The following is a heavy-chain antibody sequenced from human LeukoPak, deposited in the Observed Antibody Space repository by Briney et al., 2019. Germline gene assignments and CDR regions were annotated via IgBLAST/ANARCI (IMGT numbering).Heavy chain of an antibody. V-gene: IGHV3-23*01. J-gene: IGHJ4*02. CDR3: AKVIYKGYCSGGSCYTEDY. Sequence: GGSLRLSCAASGFTFSSYAMSWVRQAPGKGLEWVSAISGSCGSTYYADSLNGRFTISRDNSKHTLYLQMNSLRAEDTAVYYCAKVIYKGYCSGGSCYTEDYWGQGTLVTVSS. CDR2: ISGSCGST. D-gene: IGHD2-15*01. CDR1: GFTFSSYA.